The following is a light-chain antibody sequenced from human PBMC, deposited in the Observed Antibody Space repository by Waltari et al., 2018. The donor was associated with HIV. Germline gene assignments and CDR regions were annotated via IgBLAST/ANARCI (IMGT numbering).Light chain of an antibody. Sequence: EIVMTQSPATLSVSPGQRATVSCWASQSISSNLAWYQQRPGQAPRLLVYDASTRVAGIPARFSASGFATEFTLTISSLQSEDFATYYCQQLNSYPFTFGPGTKVDIK. CDR3: QQLNSYPFT. CDR2: DAS. J-gene: IGKJ3*01. V-gene: IGKV3-15*01. CDR1: QSISSN.